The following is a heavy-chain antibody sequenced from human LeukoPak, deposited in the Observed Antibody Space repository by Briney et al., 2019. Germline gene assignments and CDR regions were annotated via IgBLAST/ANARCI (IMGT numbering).Heavy chain of an antibody. Sequence: GASVKVSCKASGYTFTSYGISWVRQAPGQGLEWMGWISAYNGNTNYAQKLQGRVTMTTDTSTNTAYLALSNLRSGDTAFYYCARAPSFGDYGGDYWGQGTLVTVSS. V-gene: IGHV1-18*01. D-gene: IGHD4-17*01. CDR3: ARAPSFGDYGGDY. CDR2: ISAYNGNT. CDR1: GYTFTSYG. J-gene: IGHJ4*02.